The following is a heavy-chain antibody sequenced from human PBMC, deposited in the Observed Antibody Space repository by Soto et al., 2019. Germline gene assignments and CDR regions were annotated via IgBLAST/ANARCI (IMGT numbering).Heavy chain of an antibody. D-gene: IGHD2-15*01. Sequence: QVQLVQSGAEVKKPGSSVKASCKASGGTFSSYAISWVRQAPGQGLEWMGGIIPIFGTANYAQKFQGRVTITADESTSTAYMELSSLRSEDTAVYYCARGVVVVAAVYYYGMDVWGQGTTVTVSS. CDR1: GGTFSSYA. J-gene: IGHJ6*02. CDR3: ARGVVVVAAVYYYGMDV. CDR2: IIPIFGTA. V-gene: IGHV1-69*01.